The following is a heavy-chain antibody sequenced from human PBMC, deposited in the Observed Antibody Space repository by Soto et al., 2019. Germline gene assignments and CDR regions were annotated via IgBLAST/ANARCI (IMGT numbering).Heavy chain of an antibody. V-gene: IGHV3-73*02. CDR1: GFTFSGSA. Sequence: EVQLVESGGGLVQPGGSLKLSCAASGFTFSGSAVHWVRQASGKGLEWVGRIRSKANNYATAYAASVQGRFTIFRDDLKNTAYLQMNSLKTEDTDVYYCTNPQVYYGIDVWGQGTTVTVSS. CDR3: TNPQVYYGIDV. J-gene: IGHJ6*02. CDR2: IRSKANNYAT.